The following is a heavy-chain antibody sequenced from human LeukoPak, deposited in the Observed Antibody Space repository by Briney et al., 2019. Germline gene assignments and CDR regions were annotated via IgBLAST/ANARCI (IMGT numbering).Heavy chain of an antibody. V-gene: IGHV4-34*01. CDR2: INHSGST. D-gene: IGHD2-15*01. CDR3: ARAPNCSGGSCSVDWFDH. CDR1: GGSFSGYY. Sequence: SETLSLTCAVYGGSFSGYYWSWIRQPPGKGLEWIGEINHSGSTNYNPSLKSRVTISVDTSKNQFSLKLSSVTAADTAVYYCARAPNCSGGSCSVDWFDHWGQGTLVTVSS. J-gene: IGHJ5*02.